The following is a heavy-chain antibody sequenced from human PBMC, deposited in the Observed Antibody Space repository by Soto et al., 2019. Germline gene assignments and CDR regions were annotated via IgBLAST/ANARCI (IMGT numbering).Heavy chain of an antibody. CDR1: GFSLSTSGVG. Sequence: SGPTLVNTTQTLRLTCTFSGFSLSTSGVGVGWIRQPPGKALEWLALIYWDDDKRYSPSLKSRLTITKDTSKNQVVLTMTNMDPVDTATYYCARVNTLIARPPSFDYWGQGTLVTVSS. D-gene: IGHD2-21*01. V-gene: IGHV2-5*02. J-gene: IGHJ4*02. CDR2: IYWDDDK. CDR3: ARVNTLIARPPSFDY.